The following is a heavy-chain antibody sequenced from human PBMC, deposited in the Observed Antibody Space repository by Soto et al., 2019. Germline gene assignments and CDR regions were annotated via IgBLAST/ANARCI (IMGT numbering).Heavy chain of an antibody. CDR1: GLTFSSYW. Sequence: GSLRLSCAASGLTFSSYWMHWVRSAPGKGPVWVSRINGDGSDNDYADSVKGRVTIARDNAKNTLYLQMNILIDEDTSVHSSARGGLHGITWPPSVGFDTWGQGTLVTVSS. CDR3: ARGGLHGITWPPSVGFDT. V-gene: IGHV3-74*01. D-gene: IGHD2-15*01. CDR2: INGDGSDN. J-gene: IGHJ5*02.